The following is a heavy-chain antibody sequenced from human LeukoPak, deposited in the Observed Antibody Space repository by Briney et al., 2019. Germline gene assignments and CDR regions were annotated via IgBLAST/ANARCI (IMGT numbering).Heavy chain of an antibody. CDR3: ARGPPGLLWFGELSPFDY. D-gene: IGHD3-10*01. Sequence: SRTLSLTCTVSGGSISSGGYYWSWIRQPPGKGLEWIGYIYHSGSTYYNPSLKSRVTISVDRSKNQFSLRLSSVTAADTAVYYCARGPPGLLWFGELSPFDYWGQGTLITVSS. V-gene: IGHV4-30-2*01. CDR1: GGSISSGGYY. J-gene: IGHJ4*02. CDR2: IYHSGST.